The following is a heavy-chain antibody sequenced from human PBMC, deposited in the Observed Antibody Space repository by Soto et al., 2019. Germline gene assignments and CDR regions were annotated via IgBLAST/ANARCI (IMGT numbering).Heavy chain of an antibody. CDR2: IYYSGTT. Sequence: SGTLCLPCTVSGGSISDYYWSWIRQPPGKGLEWIGYIYYSGTTNYSPSLKSRVTISVDTSKNQFSLKLSSVTAADSAIYYCARQSGGYYYYGMDVWGQGTTVTVS. CDR1: GGSISDYY. J-gene: IGHJ6*02. CDR3: ARQSGGYYYYGMDV. V-gene: IGHV4-59*08. D-gene: IGHD1-26*01.